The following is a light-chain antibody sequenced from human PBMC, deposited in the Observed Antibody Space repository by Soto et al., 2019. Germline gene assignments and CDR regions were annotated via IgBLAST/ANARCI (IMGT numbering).Light chain of an antibody. CDR3: QKYNSAPLT. J-gene: IGKJ4*01. Sequence: DIQMTQSPSSLSASVGDRVTITCRASQGISYYLAWYQQKPGKVPRLLIYAASTLQSGVPSRVSGSGAGSDFTLPISSLQPEDVAAYYCQKYNSAPLTFGGGTKVEIK. V-gene: IGKV1-27*01. CDR1: QGISYY. CDR2: AAS.